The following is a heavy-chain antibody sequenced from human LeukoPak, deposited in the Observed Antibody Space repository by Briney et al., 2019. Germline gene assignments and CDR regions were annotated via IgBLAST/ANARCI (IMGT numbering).Heavy chain of an antibody. V-gene: IGHV1-46*01. CDR3: ARTISDWYFDL. CDR2: INPSGGST. D-gene: IGHD5-12*01. Sequence: ASVKVSCKASGYTFTSYYMHWVRQALGQGLEWMGIINPSGGSTSYAQKFQGRVTMTRDTSTSTVYMELSSLRSEDTAVYYCARTISDWYFDLWGRGTLVTVSS. J-gene: IGHJ2*01. CDR1: GYTFTSYY.